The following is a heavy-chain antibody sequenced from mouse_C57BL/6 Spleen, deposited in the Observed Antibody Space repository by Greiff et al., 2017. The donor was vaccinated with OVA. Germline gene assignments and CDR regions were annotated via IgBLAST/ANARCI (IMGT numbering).Heavy chain of an antibody. D-gene: IGHD1-1*01. CDR2: INYDGSST. CDR3: ARVLITTVGGYFDV. J-gene: IGHJ1*03. CDR1: GFTFSDYC. V-gene: IGHV5-16*01. Sequence: EVKLEESEGGLVQPGSSMKLSCTASGFTFSDYCMAWVRQVPEKGLEWVAHINYDGSSTYYLDSLKSRFIISRDNATNILYLQLSSLKSEDTATYYGARVLITTVGGYFDVWGTGTTVTVSS.